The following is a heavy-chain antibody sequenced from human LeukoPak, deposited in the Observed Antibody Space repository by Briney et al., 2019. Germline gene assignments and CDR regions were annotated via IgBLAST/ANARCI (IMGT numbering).Heavy chain of an antibody. J-gene: IGHJ4*02. V-gene: IGHV1-69*02. D-gene: IGHD4/OR15-4a*01. Sequence: ASVKVSCKASGGTFSNYTISWVRQAPGQGLEWMGRIIPILGIANYAQKFQGRVTITADKSTSTAYMELSSLRSEDTAVYYCATVDYGGYFDYWGQGTLVTVSS. CDR1: GGTFSNYT. CDR2: IIPILGIA. CDR3: ATVDYGGYFDY.